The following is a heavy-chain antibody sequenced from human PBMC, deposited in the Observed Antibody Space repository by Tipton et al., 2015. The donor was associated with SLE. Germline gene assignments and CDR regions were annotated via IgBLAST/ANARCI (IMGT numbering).Heavy chain of an antibody. CDR3: VRLRSKVLIDY. Sequence: TLSLTCTVSGGSVSSGSYYWAWIRQPPGKGPEWIGTIYYSGSTYYYPSLKGRITISVDTSKNQFSLEVRSVTAADTAVYSCVRLRSKVLIDYWGQGTLVTVSS. J-gene: IGHJ4*02. CDR2: IYYSGST. V-gene: IGHV4-39*07. D-gene: IGHD2-8*01. CDR1: GGSVSSGSYY.